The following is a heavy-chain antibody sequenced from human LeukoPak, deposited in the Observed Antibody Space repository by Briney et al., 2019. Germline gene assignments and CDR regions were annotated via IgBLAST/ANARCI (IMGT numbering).Heavy chain of an antibody. CDR3: ARDARPTVGADY. V-gene: IGHV1-46*01. D-gene: IGHD4-23*01. CDR1: GYTFTSYY. J-gene: IGHJ4*02. Sequence: ASVKVSCKASGYTFTSYYMHWVRQAPGQGLEWMGIINPSGGSTSYAQKFQGRVTMTRDMSTSTVYMELSSLRSEDTAVYYCARDARPTVGADYWGQGTLVTVSS. CDR2: INPSGGST.